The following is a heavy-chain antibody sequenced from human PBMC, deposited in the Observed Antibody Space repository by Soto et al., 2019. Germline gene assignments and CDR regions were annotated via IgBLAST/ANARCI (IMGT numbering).Heavy chain of an antibody. V-gene: IGHV2-70*04. CDR1: GFSLSTSGMR. J-gene: IGHJ4*02. Sequence: SGPTLVNPTETLTLTCTFSGFSLSTSGMRVSWIRQAPGKALEWLARIDWDEDRFYSTSLKTRLTISKDTSKNQVVLTVTKMDPVDTATYYCARMRSDYDSSGLDYWGQGILVTVSS. CDR3: ARMRSDYDSSGLDY. CDR2: IDWDEDR. D-gene: IGHD3-22*01.